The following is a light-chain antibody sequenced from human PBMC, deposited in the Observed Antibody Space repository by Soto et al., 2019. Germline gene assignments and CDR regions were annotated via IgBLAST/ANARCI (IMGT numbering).Light chain of an antibody. J-gene: IGKJ3*01. CDR2: GAS. CDR1: QSVTSTY. Sequence: EIVLTQSPGTLSLSPGERATLSCRASQSVTSTYLAWYQQKPGQPPRLLIYGASNRATGIPDRFSGSGSGTDFTLTISRLEPEDFPVYYCQQYHSLPTTFGPGTKVDI. CDR3: QQYHSLPTT. V-gene: IGKV3-20*01.